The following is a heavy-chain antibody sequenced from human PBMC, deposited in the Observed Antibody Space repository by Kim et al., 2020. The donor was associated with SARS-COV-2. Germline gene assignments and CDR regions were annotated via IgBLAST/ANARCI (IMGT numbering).Heavy chain of an antibody. J-gene: IGHJ6*02. V-gene: IGHV3-48*03. CDR1: GFTFSSYE. Sequence: GGSLRLSCAASGFTFSSYEMNWVRQAPGKGLEWVSYISSSGSTIYYADSVKGRFTISRDNAKNSLYLQMNSLRAEDTAVYYCARDQDIATGVGAYYYYYGMDVWGQGTTVTVSS. CDR3: ARDQDIATGVGAYYYYYGMDV. CDR2: ISSSGSTI. D-gene: IGHD5-18*01.